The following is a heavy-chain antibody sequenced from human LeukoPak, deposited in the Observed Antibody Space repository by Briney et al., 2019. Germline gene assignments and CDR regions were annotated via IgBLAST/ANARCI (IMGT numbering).Heavy chain of an antibody. CDR3: ARVVVSTSSLPLGY. CDR1: VYTFTDNS. V-gene: IGHV1-2*02. Sequence: ASVTVSCKASVYTFTDNSLHWVRQAPGQGLEWMGWINPNSGGTKYAQKFQGRVTMTRDTSICTAYMELSSLRSDATAVYYCARVVVSTSSLPLGYWGQGTLVTVSS. CDR2: INPNSGGT. D-gene: IGHD6-6*01. J-gene: IGHJ4*02.